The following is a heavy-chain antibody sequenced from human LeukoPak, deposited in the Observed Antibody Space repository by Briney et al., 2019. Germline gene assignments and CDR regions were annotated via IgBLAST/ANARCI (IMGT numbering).Heavy chain of an antibody. CDR2: INQDGSQK. J-gene: IGHJ4*02. CDR3: ARDGLPVAYDS. D-gene: IGHD4-23*01. V-gene: IGHV3-7*01. Sequence: GGSLRLSCAASGFPFKDYMSWVRQAPGKGLEWVAKINQDGSQKYYVDSVKGRFTISRDNAKNSLYLQMDSLRVEDTAVYHGARDGLPVAYDSWGQGTLVTVSS. CDR1: GFPFKDY.